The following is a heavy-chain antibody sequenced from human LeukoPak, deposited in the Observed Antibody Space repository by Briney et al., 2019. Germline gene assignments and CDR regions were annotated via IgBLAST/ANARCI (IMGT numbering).Heavy chain of an antibody. Sequence: PGGSLRLSCAASGFTFSSYTMNWVRQTPGKGLEWISYISDSGNTIYYADSVKGRFTTSRDNAKNSLYLHMNSLRAEDTAVYYCANIYDSSGYDFDYWGQGTLVTVSS. D-gene: IGHD3-22*01. J-gene: IGHJ4*02. CDR3: ANIYDSSGYDFDY. V-gene: IGHV3-48*04. CDR2: ISDSGNTI. CDR1: GFTFSSYT.